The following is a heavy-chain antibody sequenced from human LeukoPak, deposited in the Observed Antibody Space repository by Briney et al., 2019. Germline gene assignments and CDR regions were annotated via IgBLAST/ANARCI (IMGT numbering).Heavy chain of an antibody. D-gene: IGHD5-24*01. J-gene: IGHJ4*01. V-gene: IGHV3-30*02. CDR2: IRYDGSNK. CDR1: GFTFKISA. Sequence: TGGSLRLSCVASGFTFKISAMAWVRQAPGKGLEWVAFIRYDGSNKYYADSVKGRFTISRDNAKSTLSLQMNSLRAEDTAIYYCVRDNAYTFDYWGQGTLVTVSS. CDR3: VRDNAYTFDY.